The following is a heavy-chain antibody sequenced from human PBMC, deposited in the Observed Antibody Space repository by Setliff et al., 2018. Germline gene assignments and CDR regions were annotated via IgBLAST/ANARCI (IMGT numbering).Heavy chain of an antibody. Sequence: TSETLSLTCSVSGASVSNVNYYWGWIRQPPGKGLEWIGEINHSGSTNYNPSLKSRVTISVDTSKNQFSLKLSSVTAADTAVYYCARGKIRITMIVVPTGGAFDIWGQGTMVTVSS. J-gene: IGHJ3*02. CDR1: GASVSNVNYY. CDR2: INHSGST. D-gene: IGHD3-22*01. CDR3: ARGKIRITMIVVPTGGAFDI. V-gene: IGHV4-39*07.